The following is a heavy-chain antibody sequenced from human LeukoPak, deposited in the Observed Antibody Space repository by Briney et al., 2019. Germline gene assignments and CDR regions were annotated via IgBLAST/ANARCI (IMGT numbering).Heavy chain of an antibody. V-gene: IGHV3-23*01. J-gene: IGHJ5*02. CDR3: AKEPARYSGSYFRWFDP. CDR1: GFTFSSYA. CDR2: ISGSGGST. Sequence: PGGSLRLSCAASGFTFSSYAISWVRQAPGKGLEWVSAISGSGGSTYYADSVKGRFTISRDNSKNTLYLQMNSLRAEDTAVYYCAKEPARYSGSYFRWFDPWGQGTLVTVSS. D-gene: IGHD1-26*01.